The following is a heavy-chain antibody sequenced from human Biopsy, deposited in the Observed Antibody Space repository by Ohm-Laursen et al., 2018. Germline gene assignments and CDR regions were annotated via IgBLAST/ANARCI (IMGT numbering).Heavy chain of an antibody. J-gene: IGHJ2*01. V-gene: IGHV4-59*01. CDR1: GDSISSYY. D-gene: IGHD3-22*01. Sequence: SLTCPVSGDSISSYYWSWIRQPPGTGLQWIGYVYYTGSTDYNPSLQSRVTISVDTSKNHFSLRLRSVTPADTAIYYCARDRGYYSDRTVPGYFDLWGRGTLVTVSS. CDR3: ARDRGYYSDRTVPGYFDL. CDR2: VYYTGST.